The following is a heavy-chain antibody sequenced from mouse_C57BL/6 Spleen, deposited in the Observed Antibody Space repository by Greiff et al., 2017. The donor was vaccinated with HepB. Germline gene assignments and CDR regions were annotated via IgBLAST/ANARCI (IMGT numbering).Heavy chain of an antibody. V-gene: IGHV1-76*01. CDR3: ARNGGPDY. J-gene: IGHJ2*01. CDR2: IYPGSGNT. CDR1: GYTFTDYY. Sequence: VQLQQSGAELVRPGASVKLSCKASGYTFTDYYINWVKQRPGQGLEWIARIYPGSGNTYYNEKFKGKATLTAEKSSSTAYMQLSSLTSEGSAVYFCARNGGPDYWGQGTTLTVSS.